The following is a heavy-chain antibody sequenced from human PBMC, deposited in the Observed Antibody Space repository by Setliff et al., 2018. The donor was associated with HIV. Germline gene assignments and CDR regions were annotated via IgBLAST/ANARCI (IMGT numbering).Heavy chain of an antibody. J-gene: IGHJ6*02. D-gene: IGHD4-17*01. CDR3: ARDYGDTPSYYYYYGMDV. CDR2: IYYSGRT. V-gene: IGHV4-31*03. CDR1: GGSISSGGYY. Sequence: PSETLSLTCTVSGGSISSGGYYWSWIRQHPGKGLEWIGYIYYSGRTYYNPSLTSRVTISVDTAKNQFSLKLSSVTAADTAVYYCARDYGDTPSYYYYYGMDVWGQGTTVTVSS.